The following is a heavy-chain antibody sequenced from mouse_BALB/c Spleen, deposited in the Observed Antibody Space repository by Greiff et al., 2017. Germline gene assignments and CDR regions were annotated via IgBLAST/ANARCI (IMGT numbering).Heavy chain of an antibody. D-gene: IGHD2-14*01. CDR2: ISTYYGDA. V-gene: IGHV1S137*01. CDR3: ARRGTTDFDY. CDR1: GYTFTDYA. J-gene: IGHJ2*01. Sequence: QVHVKQSGAELVRPGVSVKISCKGSGYTFTDYAMHWVKQSHAKSLEWIGVISTYYGDASYNQKFKGKATMTVDKSSSTAYMELARLTSEDSAIYYCARRGTTDFDYWGQGTTLTVSS.